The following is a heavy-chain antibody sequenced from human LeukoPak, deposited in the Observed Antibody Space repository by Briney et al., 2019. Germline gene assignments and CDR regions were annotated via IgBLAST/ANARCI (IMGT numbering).Heavy chain of an antibody. J-gene: IGHJ4*02. CDR3: AKDVTVVTATYFDY. CDR1: GFTFDDYA. V-gene: IGHV3-9*01. D-gene: IGHD2-21*02. Sequence: PGGSLRLSCATSGFTFDDYAMHWVRQAPGKGLECVSGISWNSGNIGYADSVKGRFTISRDNAKNSLYLQMNSLRAEDTALYYCAKDVTVVTATYFDYWGQGTLVTVSS. CDR2: ISWNSGNI.